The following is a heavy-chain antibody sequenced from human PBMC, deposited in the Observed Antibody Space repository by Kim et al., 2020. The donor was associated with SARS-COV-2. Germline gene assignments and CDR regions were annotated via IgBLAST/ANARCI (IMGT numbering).Heavy chain of an antibody. CDR3: ARGGNWNYKPADY. Sequence: GGSLRLSCAASGFTFSSYWMHWVRQAPGKGLVWVSYINSDGSDKPYAYSVKGRFTISRDNAKNTLYLQMNSLRAEDTAVYYCARGGNWNYKPADYWGQGTLVTVSS. V-gene: IGHV3-74*01. CDR2: INSDGSDK. D-gene: IGHD1-7*01. J-gene: IGHJ4*02. CDR1: GFTFSSYW.